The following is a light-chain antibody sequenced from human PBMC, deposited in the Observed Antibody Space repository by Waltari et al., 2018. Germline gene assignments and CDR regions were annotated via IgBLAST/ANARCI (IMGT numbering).Light chain of an antibody. V-gene: IGLV3-19*01. J-gene: IGLJ2*01. CDR3: NSRDISAKHHVL. CDR2: GRY. Sequence: SSELTQEPAVSVALGQTVTITCQGDSLRKYYAGWYQQKPGQAPLLVIYGRYTRPSGIPGRFSASSSGETASLTITGTQAEDEADYYCNSRDISAKHHVLFGGGTKLTVL. CDR1: SLRKYY.